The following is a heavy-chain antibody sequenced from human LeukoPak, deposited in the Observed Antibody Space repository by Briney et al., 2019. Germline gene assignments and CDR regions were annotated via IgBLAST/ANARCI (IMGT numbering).Heavy chain of an antibody. CDR3: AREKYSSGWYYFDY. V-gene: IGHV1-18*01. Sequence: KPGASVKVSCKASGYTFTSYGISWVRQAPGQGLEWMGWISAYNGNTNYAQKLQGRVTMTTDTSTSTAYMELRSLRSDDTAVYYCAREKYSSGWYYFDYWGQGTLVTVSS. CDR1: GYTFTSYG. CDR2: ISAYNGNT. D-gene: IGHD6-19*01. J-gene: IGHJ4*02.